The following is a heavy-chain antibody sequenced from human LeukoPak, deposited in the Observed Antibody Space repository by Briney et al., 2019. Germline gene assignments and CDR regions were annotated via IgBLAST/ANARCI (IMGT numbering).Heavy chain of an antibody. D-gene: IGHD1-14*01. Sequence: GRSLRLSCAASGFTFSTFAVHWVRQAPGKGLEWVALISYDGSNKYYADSVKGRFTISRDNSKSTLYLQMNTLRGEDTAVYYCAKDRNRHCDYWGQGTLVTVSS. J-gene: IGHJ4*02. CDR1: GFTFSTFA. CDR2: ISYDGSNK. V-gene: IGHV3-30*18. CDR3: AKDRNRHCDY.